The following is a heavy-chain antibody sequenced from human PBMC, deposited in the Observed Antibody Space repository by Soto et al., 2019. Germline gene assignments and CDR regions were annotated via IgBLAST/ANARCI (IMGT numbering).Heavy chain of an antibody. CDR3: TTEIHGYRYFDN. D-gene: IGHD5-18*01. Sequence: GGSLRLSCAASGFTFSSYEMNWVRQAPGKGLEWVSYISSSGSTIYYADSVKGRFTISRDNAKNSLYLQMNSLKTEDTAVYYCTTEIHGYRYFDNWGQGTLVTVSS. V-gene: IGHV3-48*03. CDR1: GFTFSSYE. J-gene: IGHJ4*02. CDR2: ISSSGSTI.